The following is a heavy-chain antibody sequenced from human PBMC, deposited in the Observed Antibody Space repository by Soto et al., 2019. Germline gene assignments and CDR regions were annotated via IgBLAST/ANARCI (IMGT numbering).Heavy chain of an antibody. CDR2: ISYDGSNK. CDR1: GFTFSSYG. Sequence: QVQLVESGGGVVQPGRSLRLSCAASGFTFSSYGMHWVRQAPGKGLEWVAVISYDGSNKYYADSVKGRFTISRDNSKNPLHRQMHSLRAEDTAVYYCAKDREALVLVAASHYWGQGNMVTLSS. D-gene: IGHD2-15*01. CDR3: AKDREALVLVAASHY. V-gene: IGHV3-30*18. J-gene: IGHJ4*02.